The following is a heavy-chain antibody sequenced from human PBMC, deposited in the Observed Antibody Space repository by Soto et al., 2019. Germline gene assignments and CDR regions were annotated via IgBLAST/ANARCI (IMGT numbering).Heavy chain of an antibody. D-gene: IGHD2-15*01. CDR2: INPSGGST. CDR3: AREGYCSGGSCYESGDNWFDP. V-gene: IGHV1-46*03. J-gene: IGHJ5*02. Sequence: GASVKVSCTESGYTFTSYYMHWVRQAPGQGLEWMGIINPSGGSTSYAQKFQGRVTMTRDTSTSTVYMELSSLRSEDTAVYYCAREGYCSGGSCYESGDNWFDPWGQGTLVTVSS. CDR1: GYTFTSYY.